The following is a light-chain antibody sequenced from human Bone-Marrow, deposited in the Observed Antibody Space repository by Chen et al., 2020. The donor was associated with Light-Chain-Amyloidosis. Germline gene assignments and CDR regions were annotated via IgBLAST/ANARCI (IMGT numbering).Light chain of an antibody. CDR2: DXS. CDR3: QVWXRSSDRPV. CDR1: XIXSTI. V-gene: IGLV3-21*02. Sequence: SYXXTQPSXVSVAPGQXXXIAXXGNXIXSTILHWYXHXPGQXPLLLVYDXSDRPSGVPERXSGSNSGXTAXXTIXXXEAGDEADXXCQVWXRSSDRPVXGGGTKLPVL. J-gene: IGLJ3*02.